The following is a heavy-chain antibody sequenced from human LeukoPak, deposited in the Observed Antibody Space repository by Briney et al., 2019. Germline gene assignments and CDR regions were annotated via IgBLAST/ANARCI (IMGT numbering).Heavy chain of an antibody. CDR2: ISYDGSNK. CDR3: AREGFEGAFDI. Sequence: GGSLRLSCAASGFTFSSYAMHWVRQAPGKGLEWVAVISYDGSNKYYADSVKGRFTISRDNSKNTPYLQMNSLRAEDTAVYYCAREGFEGAFDIWGQGTMVTVSS. V-gene: IGHV3-30-3*01. CDR1: GFTFSSYA. J-gene: IGHJ3*02.